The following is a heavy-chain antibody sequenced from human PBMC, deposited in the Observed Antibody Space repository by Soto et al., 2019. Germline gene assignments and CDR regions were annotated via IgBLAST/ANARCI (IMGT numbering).Heavy chain of an antibody. V-gene: IGHV4-39*01. J-gene: IGHJ4*02. CDR3: AKLVRDDVRRSDLDH. CDR2: FYYSGTT. Sequence: QLQLRASGPGLVRPSETLSLTCTVSGDSITASYSNWAWVRQPPGKGLEWIGTFYYSGTTSQNPPLRSRRTISGAKSRNQFSLNLLSVTAADSGVYYCAKLVRDDVRRSDLDHWGQGTLVTVSS. D-gene: IGHD3-10*02. CDR1: GDSITASYSN.